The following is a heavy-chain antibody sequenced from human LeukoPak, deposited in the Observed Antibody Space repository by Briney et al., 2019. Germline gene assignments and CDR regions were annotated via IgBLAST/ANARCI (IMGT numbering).Heavy chain of an antibody. Sequence: SETLSLTCTVSGGSISSYYWSWIRQPPGKGLEWIGYIYYSGSTNYNPSLKSRVTISVDTSKNQFSLKLSSVTAADTAVYYCARSQGYSSAWFDPWGQGTLVTVSS. J-gene: IGHJ5*02. V-gene: IGHV4-59*01. D-gene: IGHD6-19*01. CDR2: IYYSGST. CDR1: GGSISSYY. CDR3: ARSQGYSSAWFDP.